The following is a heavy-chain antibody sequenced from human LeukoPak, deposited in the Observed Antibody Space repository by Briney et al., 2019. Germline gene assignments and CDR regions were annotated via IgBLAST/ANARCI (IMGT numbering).Heavy chain of an antibody. Sequence: SVKVSCKTSGGTFSSSAITWVRQAPGQGLEWMGRIIPVLNITTYAQKFQGSVTITADTSTSTVYMELSSPRSEETAVYYCARDQGLTAPPPYGLDVWGQGTTVIVSS. CDR1: GGTFSSSA. CDR2: IIPVLNIT. J-gene: IGHJ6*02. V-gene: IGHV1-69*04. CDR3: ARDQGLTAPPPYGLDV. D-gene: IGHD5-18*01.